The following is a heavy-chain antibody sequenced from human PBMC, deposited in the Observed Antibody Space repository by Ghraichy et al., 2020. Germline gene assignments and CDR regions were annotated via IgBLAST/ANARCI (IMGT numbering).Heavy chain of an antibody. CDR2: ISGSGGST. CDR1: GFTFSSYA. V-gene: IGHV3-23*01. Sequence: GESLNISCAASGFTFSSYAMSWVRQAPGKGLEWVSAISGSGGSTYYADSVKGRFTISRDNSKNTLYLQMNSLRAEDTAVYYCAKDPRPTMVRGDYYYGMDVWGQGTTVTVSS. D-gene: IGHD3-10*01. CDR3: AKDPRPTMVRGDYYYGMDV. J-gene: IGHJ6*02.